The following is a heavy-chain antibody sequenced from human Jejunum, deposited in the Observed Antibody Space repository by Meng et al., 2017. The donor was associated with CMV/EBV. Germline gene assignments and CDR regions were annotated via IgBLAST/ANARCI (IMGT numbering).Heavy chain of an antibody. V-gene: IGHV4-4*07. CDR2: IITSGST. D-gene: IGHD3-16*01. CDR3: AKGYGNSFEY. Sequence: QVQLQGWGPGEVKPSETLSFGCTVSCGSFTTYYWSWIRQRAGKGLEWIGRIITSGSTNYNPSLRSRVIMSVDTSKNQFFLKLRSVTAADTAVYFCAKGYGNSFEYWGQGSLVTVSS. CDR1: CGSFTTYY. J-gene: IGHJ4*02.